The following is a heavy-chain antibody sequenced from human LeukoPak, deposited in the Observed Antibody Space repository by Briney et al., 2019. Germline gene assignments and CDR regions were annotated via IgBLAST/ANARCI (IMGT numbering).Heavy chain of an antibody. Sequence: GASVKVSCKASGYTFTSYGISWVRQAPGQGLEWMGWISAYNGNTNYAQKLQGRVTMTTDTSTSTAYMELRSLRSDDTAVYYCAILVGVLTGPDAFDIWGQGTMVTVSS. CDR1: GYTFTSYG. V-gene: IGHV1-18*01. D-gene: IGHD3-9*01. CDR3: AILVGVLTGPDAFDI. J-gene: IGHJ3*02. CDR2: ISAYNGNT.